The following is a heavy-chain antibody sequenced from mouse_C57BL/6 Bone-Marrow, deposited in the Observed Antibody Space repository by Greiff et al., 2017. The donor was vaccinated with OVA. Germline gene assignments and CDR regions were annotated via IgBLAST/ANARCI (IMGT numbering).Heavy chain of an antibody. J-gene: IGHJ2*01. CDR1: GFTFSSYG. V-gene: IGHV5-6*01. Sequence: EVQVVESGGDLVKPGGSLKLSCAASGFTFSSYGMSWVRQTPDKRLEWVATISSGGSYTYYPDSVKGRFTISRDNAKNTLYLQMSSLKSEDTAMYYCARHDPDYWGQGTTLTVSS. CDR2: ISSGGSYT. CDR3: ARHDPDY.